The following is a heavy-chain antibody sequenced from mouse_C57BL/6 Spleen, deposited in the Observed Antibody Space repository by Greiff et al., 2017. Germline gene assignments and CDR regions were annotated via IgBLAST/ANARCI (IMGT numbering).Heavy chain of an antibody. CDR2: IYPGNSDT. Sequence: EVQLQESGTVLARPGASVKMSCKTSGYTFTSYWMHWVKQRPGQGLEWIGAIYPGNSDTSYNQKFKGKAKLTAVTSASTAYMERSSLTNEDSAVFYCTRSVNWEGYFDYWGQGTTLTVSS. D-gene: IGHD4-1*01. CDR3: TRSVNWEGYFDY. J-gene: IGHJ2*01. CDR1: GYTFTSYW. V-gene: IGHV1-5*01.